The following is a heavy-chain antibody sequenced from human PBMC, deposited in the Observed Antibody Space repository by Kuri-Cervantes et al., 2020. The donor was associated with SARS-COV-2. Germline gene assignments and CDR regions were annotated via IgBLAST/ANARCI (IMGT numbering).Heavy chain of an antibody. Sequence: GGSLRLSCAASGFSFSRFPMHWVRHAPGRGLEWVALISNDGYNRFYADFLKGRFTISRDNSKNTLYLQMNSLRAEDTAVYYCARDPVTPGYYYYYGMDVWGQGTTVTVSS. CDR1: GFSFSRFP. CDR3: ARDPVTPGYYYYYGMDV. D-gene: IGHD4-23*01. V-gene: IGHV3-30*03. CDR2: ISNDGYNR. J-gene: IGHJ6*02.